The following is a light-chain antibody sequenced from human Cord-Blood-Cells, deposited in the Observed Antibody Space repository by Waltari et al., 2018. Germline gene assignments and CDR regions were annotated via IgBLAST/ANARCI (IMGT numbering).Light chain of an antibody. V-gene: IGKV1-5*01. CDR2: DAT. CDR1: QSISSW. J-gene: IGKJ4*01. Sequence: DIQMTQSPSTLSASVGDRVTITCRASQSISSWLAWYQQKPGKAPKLLIYDATSLESGGPSRFSRSGSGTECTLTISSLQPDDFATYYCQQYKSYPLTFGGGTKVEIK. CDR3: QQYKSYPLT.